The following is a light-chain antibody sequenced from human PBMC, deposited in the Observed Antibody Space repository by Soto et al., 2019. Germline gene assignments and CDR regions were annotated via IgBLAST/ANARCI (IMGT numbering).Light chain of an antibody. CDR1: QGISTY. CDR3: QRYNDK. Sequence: DIQMTQSPSSLSASVGDRVTITCRASQGISTYLNWYQQKPGKAPKLLIYAASSLQSGVPSRFSGSGSETDFTLTISSLQPDDSATYFCQRYNDKFGQGTKVDIK. J-gene: IGKJ1*01. V-gene: IGKV1-39*01. CDR2: AAS.